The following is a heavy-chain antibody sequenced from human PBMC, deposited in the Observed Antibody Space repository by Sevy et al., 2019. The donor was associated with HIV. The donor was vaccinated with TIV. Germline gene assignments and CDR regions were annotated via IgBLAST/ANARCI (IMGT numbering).Heavy chain of an antibody. Sequence: GGSLRLSCAASGFIFSSYVMNWVRQAPGKGLEWVSAISGHGGSTYYADSVKGRFTISRDNSKNTLDLQMNSLRAEDTAVYYCARDCSSTSCLWGLDVWGQGTTVTVSS. CDR1: GFIFSSYV. J-gene: IGHJ6*02. CDR3: ARDCSSTSCLWGLDV. D-gene: IGHD2-2*01. V-gene: IGHV3-23*01. CDR2: ISGHGGST.